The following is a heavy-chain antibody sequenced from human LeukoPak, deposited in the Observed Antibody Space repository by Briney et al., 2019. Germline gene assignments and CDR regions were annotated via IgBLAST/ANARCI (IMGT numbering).Heavy chain of an antibody. J-gene: IGHJ4*02. CDR1: GFTFSTYA. CDR3: ARDLRRFAAYYLDY. V-gene: IGHV3-30*04. Sequence: PGGSLRLSCSASGFTFSTYAMHWVRQAPGKGLEWVAVVSSDGRDKHHADSVKGRFTISRDNSKNTLYLQTNSLRAEDTAVYYCARDLRRFAAYYLDYWGQGTLVTVSS. D-gene: IGHD5/OR15-5a*01. CDR2: VSSDGRDK.